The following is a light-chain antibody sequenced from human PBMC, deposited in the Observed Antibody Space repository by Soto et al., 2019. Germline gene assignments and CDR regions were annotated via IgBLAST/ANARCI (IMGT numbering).Light chain of an antibody. CDR2: EGS. CDR1: SSDVGSYNL. J-gene: IGLJ2*01. CDR3: CSYAGSSTFVV. Sequence: QSALTQPASVSGSPGQSITISCTGTSSDVGSYNLVSWYQQHPGKAPKVMIYEGSKRPSGVSNRFSGSKSGNTASLTISGLHAEDEADYYCCSYAGSSTFVVFGGGTKLTVL. V-gene: IGLV2-23*03.